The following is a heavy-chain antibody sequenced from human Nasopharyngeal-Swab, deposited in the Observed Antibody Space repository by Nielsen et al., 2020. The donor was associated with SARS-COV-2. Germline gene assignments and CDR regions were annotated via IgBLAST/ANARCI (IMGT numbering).Heavy chain of an antibody. CDR3: ARGYCSSGSCYAKHYGMDV. V-gene: IGHV3-13*01. D-gene: IGHD2-15*01. Sequence: GESLKISCAASGFTFSSYDMHWVRQATGKGLEWVSAIGTAGDTYYPGSVKGRFTISRENAKNSLYLQMNSLRAEDTAVYYCARGYCSSGSCYAKHYGMDVWGQGTTVTVSS. J-gene: IGHJ6*02. CDR2: IGTAGDT. CDR1: GFTFSSYD.